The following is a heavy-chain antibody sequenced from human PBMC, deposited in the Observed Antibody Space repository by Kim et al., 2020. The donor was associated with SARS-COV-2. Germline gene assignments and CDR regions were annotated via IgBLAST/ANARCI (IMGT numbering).Heavy chain of an antibody. CDR1: GFTFSSYG. D-gene: IGHD3-10*01. CDR2: ISYDGSNK. Sequence: GGSLRLSCAASGFTFSSYGMHWVRQAPGKGLEWVAVISYDGSNKYYPDSVKGRFTISRDNSKNTLYLQMNSLRAEDTAVYYCAKESGSGSYYAWTYYYYGMDVWGQGTTVPVS. V-gene: IGHV3-30*18. J-gene: IGHJ6*02. CDR3: AKESGSGSYYAWTYYYYGMDV.